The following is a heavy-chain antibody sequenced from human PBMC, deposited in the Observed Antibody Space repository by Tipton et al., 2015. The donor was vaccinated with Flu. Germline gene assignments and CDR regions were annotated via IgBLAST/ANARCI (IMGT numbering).Heavy chain of an antibody. CDR2: IYHSGST. J-gene: IGHJ5*02. CDR1: GGSISSSNW. Sequence: TLSLTCAVSGGSISSSNWWSWVRQPPGKGLEWIGEIYHSGSTNYNPSLKSRVTISVDKSKNQFSLKLSSVTAADTAVYYCARGAGDIWFGEFFWFDPWGQGTLATVSS. CDR3: ARGAGDIWFGEFFWFDP. D-gene: IGHD3-10*01. V-gene: IGHV4-4*02.